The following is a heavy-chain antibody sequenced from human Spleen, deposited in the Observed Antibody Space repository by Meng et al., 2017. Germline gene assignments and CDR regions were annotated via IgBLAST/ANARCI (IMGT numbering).Heavy chain of an antibody. CDR3: ARHRSSSWSDY. CDR2: INTYNGNP. D-gene: IGHD6-13*01. Sequence: QRVQSGFELKKPGASVKVSCTTYGYSFTAYAMAWVRQVPGQGLEWMGWINTYNGNPTYAQDFTGRFVFSLDTSVSTAYLQISGLKAEDTAVYYCARHRSSSWSDYWGQGTLVTVSS. J-gene: IGHJ4*02. CDR1: GYSFTAYA. V-gene: IGHV7-4-1*02.